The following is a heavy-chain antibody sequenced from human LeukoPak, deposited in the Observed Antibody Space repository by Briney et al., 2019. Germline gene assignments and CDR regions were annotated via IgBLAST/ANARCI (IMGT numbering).Heavy chain of an antibody. CDR1: GFTFSRYS. D-gene: IGHD7-27*01. J-gene: IGHJ2*01. CDR3: ARDRSPNWAYWYFDL. CDR2: ISSSSTTI. V-gene: IGHV3-48*04. Sequence: PGGSLRLSCAASGFTFSRYSMIWVRQAPGKGLEWVSYISSSSTTIYYAYSVKGRFTISRDNANNSLYLQMNSLRVEDTAVYYCARDRSPNWAYWYFDLWGRGTLVTVSS.